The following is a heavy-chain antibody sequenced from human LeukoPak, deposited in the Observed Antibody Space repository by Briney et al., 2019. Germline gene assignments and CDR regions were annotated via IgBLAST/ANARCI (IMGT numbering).Heavy chain of an antibody. CDR1: GFTFSSYW. V-gene: IGHV3-74*01. D-gene: IGHD3-10*01. CDR3: ARVTYCYGSGTCYNPGALVDY. J-gene: IGHJ4*02. CDR2: INSDGSST. Sequence: QAGGSLRLSCAASGFTFSSYWMHWVRQAPGKGLVWVSRINSDGSSTSYADSVKGRFTISRDNAKNTLYLQMNSLRAEDTAVYYCARVTYCYGSGTCYNPGALVDYWGQGTLVTVSS.